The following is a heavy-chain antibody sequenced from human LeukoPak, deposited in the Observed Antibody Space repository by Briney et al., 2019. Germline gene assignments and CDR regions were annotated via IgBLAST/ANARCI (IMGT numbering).Heavy chain of an antibody. CDR2: INHSGST. CDR3: ARGSSPHYDFWSGRDWFDP. V-gene: IGHV4-34*01. J-gene: IGHJ5*02. CDR1: GGSFSGYY. D-gene: IGHD3-3*01. Sequence: SETLSLTCAVYGGSFSGYYWSWIRQPPGKGLEWIGEINHSGSTNYNPSLKSRVTISVDTSKNQFSLKLSSVTAADTAVYYCARGSSPHYDFWSGRDWFDPWGQGTLVTVSS.